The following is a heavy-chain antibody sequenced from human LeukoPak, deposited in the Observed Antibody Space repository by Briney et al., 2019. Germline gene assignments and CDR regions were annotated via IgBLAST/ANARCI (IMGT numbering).Heavy chain of an antibody. CDR1: VFTFTSYS. CDR2: ISDSGSST. D-gene: IGHD6-19*01. J-gene: IGHJ4*02. CDR3: AKDSNGWYQRGSNYFDY. Sequence: GGSVRLSCAASVFTFTSYSIYWVRQAPWKGREWVLTISDSGSSTYYVDSVKGRFTISRDNSKNTLYLQMNSLRAEDTAEYYCAKDSNGWYQRGSNYFDYWGQGTLVTVSS. V-gene: IGHV3-23*01.